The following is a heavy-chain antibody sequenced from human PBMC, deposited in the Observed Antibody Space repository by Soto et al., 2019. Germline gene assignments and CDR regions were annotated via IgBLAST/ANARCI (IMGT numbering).Heavy chain of an antibody. CDR2: INWNGGST. CDR3: ARGALRGSSRSYYYYYGMDV. CDR1: GFTFDDYG. V-gene: IGHV3-20*04. Sequence: EVQLVESGGGVVRPGGSLRLSCAASGFTFDDYGMSWVRQAPGKGLEWVSGINWNGGSTGYADSVKGRFTISRDNAKNSVYLQMNSLRAEDTALYYCARGALRGSSRSYYYYYGMDVWGQGTTVTVSS. J-gene: IGHJ6*02. D-gene: IGHD6-6*01.